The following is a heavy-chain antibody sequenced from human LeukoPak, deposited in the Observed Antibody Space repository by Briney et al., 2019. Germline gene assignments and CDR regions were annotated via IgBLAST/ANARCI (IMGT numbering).Heavy chain of an antibody. CDR1: GYSISSGHY. D-gene: IGHD4-17*01. Sequence: SQTLSLTWTVSGYSISSGHYWAWIRQSPEKGLECIATMFHSGSTYYNPSLKSRVTTSVDTSKNEFSLNLSSVTAADTAVYYCARAGTNLGDYDYWGQGTLVTVSS. CDR3: ARAGTNLGDYDY. J-gene: IGHJ4*02. V-gene: IGHV4-38-2*02. CDR2: MFHSGST.